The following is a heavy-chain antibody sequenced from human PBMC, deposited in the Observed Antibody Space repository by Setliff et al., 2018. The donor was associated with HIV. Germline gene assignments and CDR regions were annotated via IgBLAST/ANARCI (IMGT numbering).Heavy chain of an antibody. CDR3: ARHEGVYPDFL. CDR2: IYYSGST. D-gene: IGHD6-13*01. J-gene: IGHJ4*02. Sequence: SETLSLTCTVSGGSISSYYWSWIRQPPGKGLEWIGSIYYSGSTYYNPSLKSRVTISVDTSKNQFSLKLSSVTAADTAVYYCARHEGVYPDFLWGQGTLVTVSS. CDR1: GGSISSYY. V-gene: IGHV4-59*05.